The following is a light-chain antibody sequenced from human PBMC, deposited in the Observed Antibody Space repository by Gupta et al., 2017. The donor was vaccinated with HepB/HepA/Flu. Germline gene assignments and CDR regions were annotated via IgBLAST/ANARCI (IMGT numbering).Light chain of an antibody. CDR1: QDISHY. V-gene: IGKV1-27*01. CDR2: DAS. J-gene: IGKJ1*01. CDR3: HKYDSVPRT. Sequence: DVQMTQSPSSLSASVGDRVTITCRASQDISHYLAWYQQKPGKVPKLLIYDASVVEGGVPSRFSASRSGTEFTLTITTLQPEDVATYYCHKYDSVPRTFGQGTKIEI.